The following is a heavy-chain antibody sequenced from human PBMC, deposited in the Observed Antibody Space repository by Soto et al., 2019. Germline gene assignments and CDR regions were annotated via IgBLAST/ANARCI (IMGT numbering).Heavy chain of an antibody. CDR1: GASISSNNW. CDR2: IYHSGTT. V-gene: IGHV4-4*02. CDR3: AKDGIGHPYYSDN. Sequence: QVQLPESGTGLVKPSGTLSLTCVVSGASISSNNWWSWVRQPPGKGLEWIGEIYHSGTTSYNPSLKSRVTMSVDKSKNQFSMKVTSVTSADTAVYFCAKDGIGHPYYSDNWGQGTLVTGSS. J-gene: IGHJ4*02.